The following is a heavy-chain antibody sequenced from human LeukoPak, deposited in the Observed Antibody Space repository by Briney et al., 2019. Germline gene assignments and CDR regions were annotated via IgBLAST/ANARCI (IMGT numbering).Heavy chain of an antibody. Sequence: PSETLSLTCTVSGYSISSGYYWGWIRQPPGKGLEWIGSIYHSGSTYYNPSLKSRVTISVDTSMNQFSLKLSSVTAADTAVYYCARNFWTYYFDYWGQGTLVTVSS. CDR3: ARNFWTYYFDY. V-gene: IGHV4-38-2*02. CDR1: GYSISSGYY. D-gene: IGHD3/OR15-3a*01. CDR2: IYHSGST. J-gene: IGHJ4*02.